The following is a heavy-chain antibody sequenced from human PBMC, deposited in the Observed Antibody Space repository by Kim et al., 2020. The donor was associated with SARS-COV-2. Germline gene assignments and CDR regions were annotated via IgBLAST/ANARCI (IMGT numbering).Heavy chain of an antibody. CDR3: ASSDDFWSGDPLDY. J-gene: IGHJ4*02. Sequence: ADAMKGRLTIPSNNSKNTRYLQMNSLRAEETAVYYCASSDDFWSGDPLDYWGQGTLVTVSS. V-gene: IGHV3-30*01. D-gene: IGHD3-3*01.